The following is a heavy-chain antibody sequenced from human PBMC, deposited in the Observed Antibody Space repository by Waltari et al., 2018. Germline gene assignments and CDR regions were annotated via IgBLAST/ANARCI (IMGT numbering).Heavy chain of an antibody. J-gene: IGHJ4*02. D-gene: IGHD3-3*01. Sequence: QVQLVESGGGVVQPGRSLRLSCAASGFTFSSYAMHWVRPAPGKGLEWIGYIYTSGSTNYNPSLNSRVTISVDTSKNQFSLKLSSVTAADTAVYYCARAGFSYYFDYWGQGTLVTVSS. CDR1: GFTFSSYA. CDR2: IYTSGST. V-gene: IGHV4-4*09. CDR3: ARAGFSYYFDY.